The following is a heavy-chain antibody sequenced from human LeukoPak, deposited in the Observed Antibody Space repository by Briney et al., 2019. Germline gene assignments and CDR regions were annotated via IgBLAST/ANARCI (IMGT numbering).Heavy chain of an antibody. V-gene: IGHV1-18*01. CDR1: GYTFTSYG. D-gene: IGHD6-13*01. CDR2: ISAYNGNT. J-gene: IGHJ3*02. Sequence: GASVKVSCKASGYTFTSYGISWVRQAPGQGLEWMGWISAYNGNTNYAQKLRGRVTMTTDTSTSTAYMELRSLRSDDTAVYYCARRYSSSWNDAFDIWGQGTMVTVSS. CDR3: ARRYSSSWNDAFDI.